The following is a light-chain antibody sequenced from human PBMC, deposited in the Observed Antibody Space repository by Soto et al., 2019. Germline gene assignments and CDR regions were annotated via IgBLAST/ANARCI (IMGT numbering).Light chain of an antibody. V-gene: IGKV3-20*01. Sequence: EIVLTQSPGTLSLSPGDRATLSCRASQSINGNYLHWYQQKPGQAPRLLIFGTSSRATGIPDRFSGSGSGTDFTLTINRLEPEDFVIYYCQQYGSSPWTFGQGTKVDIK. J-gene: IGKJ1*01. CDR3: QQYGSSPWT. CDR2: GTS. CDR1: QSINGNY.